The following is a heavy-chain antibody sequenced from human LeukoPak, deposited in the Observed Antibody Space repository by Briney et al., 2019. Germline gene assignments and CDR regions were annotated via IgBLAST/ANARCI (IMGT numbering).Heavy chain of an antibody. J-gene: IGHJ4*02. CDR1: GGSISSGGYY. CDR3: ARDRRVVGSFDY. D-gene: IGHD3-22*01. CDR2: IHYSGST. V-gene: IGHV4-31*03. Sequence: SETLSLTCTVPGGSISSGGYYWNWIRQHPGKGLEWIGYIHYSGSTYYNPSLKSRLFISIDTSQNQFSLRLSSVTAADTAVYYCARDRRVVGSFDYWGQGTLVTVSS.